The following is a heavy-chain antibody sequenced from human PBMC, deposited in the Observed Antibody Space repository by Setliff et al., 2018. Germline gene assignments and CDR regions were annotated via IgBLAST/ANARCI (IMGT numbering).Heavy chain of an antibody. V-gene: IGHV4-34*01. Sequence: SETLSLTCVVYDGSFSDYYWGWIRQAPGKGLEWIGTAHQSGTTFYNPSLKGRVTMSVDTSKSQFSLKLNSVTATDTAVYYCARQPTGTYQWTFDSWGQGTLVTVSS. D-gene: IGHD1-26*01. CDR1: DGSFSDYY. J-gene: IGHJ4*02. CDR2: AHQSGTT. CDR3: ARQPTGTYQWTFDS.